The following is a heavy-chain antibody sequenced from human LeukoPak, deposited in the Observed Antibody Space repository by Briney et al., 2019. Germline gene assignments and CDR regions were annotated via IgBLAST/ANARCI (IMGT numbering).Heavy chain of an antibody. CDR2: ISGNDDTT. J-gene: IGHJ4*02. CDR1: GFTFSTYA. D-gene: IGHD2-15*01. Sequence: GGSLRLSCAASGFTFSTYAMTWVRQAPGKGLEWVSVISGNDDTTYYADSVKGRFTISRDKSKNTLYLQMNSLRAEDTAIYYCAKGHTGSCYSLQDCWGQGTLVTVSS. CDR3: AKGHTGSCYSLQDC. V-gene: IGHV3-23*01.